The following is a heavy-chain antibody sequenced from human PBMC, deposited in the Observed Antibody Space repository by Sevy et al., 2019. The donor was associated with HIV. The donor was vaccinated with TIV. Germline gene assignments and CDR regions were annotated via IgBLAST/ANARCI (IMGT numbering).Heavy chain of an antibody. Sequence: GGSLRLSCAASTFSVTDNYMSWVRQAPGKGLEWVSTIYSGGSTFYADSVKGRFTISRDNSKNTLYLQMNSLTVEDTAVYYCAKDSPEAGPFFDSWGQGTLVTVSS. D-gene: IGHD6-19*01. V-gene: IGHV3-66*01. CDR2: IYSGGST. J-gene: IGHJ4*02. CDR3: AKDSPEAGPFFDS. CDR1: TFSVTDNY.